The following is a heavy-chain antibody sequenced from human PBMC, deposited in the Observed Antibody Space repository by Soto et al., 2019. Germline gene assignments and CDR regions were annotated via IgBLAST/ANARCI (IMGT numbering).Heavy chain of an antibody. Sequence: ASVTVSCQASGYTFISYYIHWVRQAPGQGLEWMGIINPSGGGTSYAQKFQGRVTMTRDTSTSTVYMELSSLRSEDTAVYYCARRPYNWNDPSYYFDYWGQGTLVTVSS. J-gene: IGHJ4*02. CDR2: INPSGGGT. D-gene: IGHD1-20*01. CDR3: ARRPYNWNDPSYYFDY. V-gene: IGHV1-46*01. CDR1: GYTFISYY.